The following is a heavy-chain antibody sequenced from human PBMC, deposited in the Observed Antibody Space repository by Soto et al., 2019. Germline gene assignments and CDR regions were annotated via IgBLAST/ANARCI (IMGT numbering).Heavy chain of an antibody. D-gene: IGHD5-18*01. CDR1: GYTFTSYG. V-gene: IGHV1-18*01. J-gene: IGHJ6*02. Sequence: QVQLVQSGAEVKKPGASVKVSCKASGYTFTSYGISWVRQAPGQGLEWMGWISAYNGNTNYAQKLQGRVTMTTDTSTSTAYMELRSLRSDDTAVYYCARDTAMVIPYYYGMDVWGQGPTVTVSS. CDR3: ARDTAMVIPYYYGMDV. CDR2: ISAYNGNT.